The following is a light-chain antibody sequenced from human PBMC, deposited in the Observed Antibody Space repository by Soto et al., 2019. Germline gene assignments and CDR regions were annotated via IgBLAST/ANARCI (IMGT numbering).Light chain of an antibody. CDR3: QQLSLYWA. J-gene: IGKJ1*01. CDR2: NAD. Sequence: DTQMTQSPSSLSASVGDRHTITCRASQDINRWLAWYKQTPGKAPXXLIYNADTLESGVPSRLSGSGYGTEFLLTLGSLQPDDFATYYCQQLSLYWAFSQGTKVDIK. V-gene: IGKV1-5*01. CDR1: QDINRW.